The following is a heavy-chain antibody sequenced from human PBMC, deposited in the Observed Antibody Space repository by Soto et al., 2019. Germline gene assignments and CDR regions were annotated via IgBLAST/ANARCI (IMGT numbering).Heavy chain of an antibody. D-gene: IGHD6-6*01. CDR2: ISWNSGSI. V-gene: IGHV3-9*01. CDR1: GFTFDDYA. CDR3: AKDRVVGSSSYYYGMDV. Sequence: EVQLVESGGGLVQPGRSLRLSCAASGFTFDDYAMHWVRQAPGKGLEWVSGISWNSGSIGYADSVKGRFTISRDNAKNSLYLLMNSLRAEDTALYYCAKDRVVGSSSYYYGMDVWGQGTTVTVSS. J-gene: IGHJ6*02.